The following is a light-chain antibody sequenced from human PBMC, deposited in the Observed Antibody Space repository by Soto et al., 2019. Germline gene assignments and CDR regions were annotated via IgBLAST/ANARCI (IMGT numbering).Light chain of an antibody. CDR3: QQSYTAPPT. Sequence: DNQLTQSPSSLPASLGDRVTITCRASLTTSIYLNWYQQKPGKAPRLLIYAASNLQSGVPSRFSGSGSGTDFTLTISSLQPEDFATYYYQQSYTAPPTFGQGTKVESK. CDR1: LTTSIY. V-gene: IGKV1-39*01. CDR2: AAS. J-gene: IGKJ1*01.